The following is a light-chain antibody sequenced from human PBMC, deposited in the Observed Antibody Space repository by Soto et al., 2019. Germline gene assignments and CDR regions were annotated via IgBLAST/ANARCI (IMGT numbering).Light chain of an antibody. J-gene: IGKJ1*01. V-gene: IGKV1-5*01. CDR1: QSISSW. CDR2: DAS. CDR3: QQYNSYWT. Sequence: DIQMTQSPSTLSASVGDRVTITCRASQSISSWLAWYQQKPGKAPKLLIYDASSLESGVPSRFNGIGSGTEFTLTISSLQPDDFATYYCQQYNSYWTFGQGTKVEIK.